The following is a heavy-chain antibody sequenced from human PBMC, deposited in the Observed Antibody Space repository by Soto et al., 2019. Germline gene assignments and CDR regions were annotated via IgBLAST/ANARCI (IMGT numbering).Heavy chain of an antibody. Sequence: PXGSLSLSCAASGFTFSSYSMNWVRQAPGKGLEWVSSISSSSSYIYYADSVKGRFTISRDNAKNSLYLQMNSLRAEDTAVYYCARSTFGEWVLYGMDVWGQGTTVTVSS. J-gene: IGHJ6*02. V-gene: IGHV3-21*01. CDR2: ISSSSSYI. D-gene: IGHD3-10*02. CDR1: GFTFSSYS. CDR3: ARSTFGEWVLYGMDV.